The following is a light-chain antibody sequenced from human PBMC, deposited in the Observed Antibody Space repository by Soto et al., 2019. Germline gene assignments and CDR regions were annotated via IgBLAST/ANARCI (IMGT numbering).Light chain of an antibody. CDR1: QSVSSNY. CDR2: GAS. J-gene: IGKJ1*01. CDR3: QQYGSSPWT. V-gene: IGKV3-20*01. Sequence: EIVLTQSPGTLSLATGERATLSCRASQSVSSNYLAWYQQKPGQAPRLLIYGASSRATGIPDRFSGSESGTDFTLTISRLEPEDFAVYFCQQYGSSPWTFGQGTKVEIK.